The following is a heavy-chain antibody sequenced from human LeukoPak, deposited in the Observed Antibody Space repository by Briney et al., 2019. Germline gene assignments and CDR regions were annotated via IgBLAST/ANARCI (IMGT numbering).Heavy chain of an antibody. CDR3: ARGAPYCSSTSCYEYYFDY. Sequence: ASVKVSCKASGYTFTSYGISWVRQAPGQGLEWMGWISAYNGNTNYAQKLQGRVTMTTDTSTSTAYMELRSLRSDDTAVYYCARGAPYCSSTSCYEYYFDYWGQGTLVTVSS. CDR1: GYTFTSYG. D-gene: IGHD2-2*01. V-gene: IGHV1-18*01. J-gene: IGHJ4*02. CDR2: ISAYNGNT.